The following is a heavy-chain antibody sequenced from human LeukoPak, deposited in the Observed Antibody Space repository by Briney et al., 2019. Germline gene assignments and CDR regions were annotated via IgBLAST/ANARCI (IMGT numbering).Heavy chain of an antibody. CDR3: VRDRGTYRPIDY. Sequence: GSLRLSCAASAFSPNAYNMNWVRQAPGKGLEWVSSISYTGTYIYYADSVKGRFTISRDNAQNSLYLQMNSLRAEDTAIYYCVRDRGTYRPIDYWGQGTLVTVSS. D-gene: IGHD1-26*01. J-gene: IGHJ4*02. V-gene: IGHV3-21*04. CDR2: ISYTGTYI. CDR1: AFSPNAYN.